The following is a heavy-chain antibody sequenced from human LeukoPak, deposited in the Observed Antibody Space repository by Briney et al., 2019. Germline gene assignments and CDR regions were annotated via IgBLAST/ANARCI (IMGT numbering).Heavy chain of an antibody. J-gene: IGHJ4*02. CDR3: ASLEGGYSYAFWY. CDR2: IYSGGST. V-gene: IGHV3-53*01. D-gene: IGHD5-18*01. CDR1: GFTVSSNY. Sequence: GVSLRLSCAASGFTVSSNYMSWVRQAPGKGLEWVSVIYSGGSTYYADSVKGRFTISRDNSKNTLYLQMNSLRAEDTAVYYCASLEGGYSYAFWYWGQGTWSPSPQ.